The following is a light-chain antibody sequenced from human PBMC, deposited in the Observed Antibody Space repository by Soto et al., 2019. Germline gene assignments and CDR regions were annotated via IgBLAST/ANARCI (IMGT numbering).Light chain of an antibody. J-gene: IGKJ4*01. Sequence: EIVLTQSPATLSLSPGARATLSCRASQSVSSYLAWYQQKPGQAPRPLIYDASNRATGIPARFSGSGSGTEFTLPISSLEPEDFAIDDCQQYHIWLTFGGGTKVDIK. V-gene: IGKV3-11*01. CDR3: QQYHIWLT. CDR2: DAS. CDR1: QSVSSY.